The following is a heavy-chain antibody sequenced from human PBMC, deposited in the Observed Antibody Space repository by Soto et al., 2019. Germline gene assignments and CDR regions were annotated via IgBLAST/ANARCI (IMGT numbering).Heavy chain of an antibody. V-gene: IGHV4-59*01. Sequence: SETLSLTCTVSGGSIISFYWSWILQPPGKGLEWIGDFYNSGSTNYNPPLKSRVTISVDTSKNQFSLKLSSVTAADTAVYYCARVTPAVTKGFGAFDTWGPGTMVTVS. CDR1: GGSIISFY. CDR2: FYNSGST. CDR3: ARVTPAVTKGFGAFDT. J-gene: IGHJ3*02. D-gene: IGHD4-17*01.